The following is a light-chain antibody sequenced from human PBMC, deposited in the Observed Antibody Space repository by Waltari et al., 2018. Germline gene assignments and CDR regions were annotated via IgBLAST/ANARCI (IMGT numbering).Light chain of an antibody. CDR1: QSITKRY. CDR3: QQYGSSVMYT. V-gene: IGKV3-20*01. J-gene: IGKJ2*01. CDR2: GAS. Sequence: LTQSPGTLSLSPGERATFSCRASQSITKRYFAWYQQKPGQAHRLLIYGASSRAPGIPDRFSGSGSGTDFTLTISRLEPEDFAVYYCQQYGSSVMYTFGQGTKLEIK.